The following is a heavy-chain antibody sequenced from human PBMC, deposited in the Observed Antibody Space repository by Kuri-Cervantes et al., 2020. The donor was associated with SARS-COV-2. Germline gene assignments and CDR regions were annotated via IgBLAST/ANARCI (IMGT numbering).Heavy chain of an antibody. CDR2: ISSSSSYI. CDR3: ARLGVRIIGVAGTRFDY. Sequence: GESLKISCAASGFTFSSYSMNWVRQAPGKGLEWVSSISSSSSYIYYADSMRGRFTISRDNAKNSLYLQMNSLRAEDTAVYYCARLGVRIIGVAGTRFDYWGQGTLVTVSS. D-gene: IGHD6-19*01. J-gene: IGHJ4*02. CDR1: GFTFSSYS. V-gene: IGHV3-21*01.